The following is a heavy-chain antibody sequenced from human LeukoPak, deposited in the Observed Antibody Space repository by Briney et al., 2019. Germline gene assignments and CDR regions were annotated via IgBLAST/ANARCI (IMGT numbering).Heavy chain of an antibody. J-gene: IGHJ5*02. CDR2: IRYDGSNK. D-gene: IGHD2-2*01. CDR3: AKEPAAAIHPFYNWFDP. CDR1: GFTFSSYG. Sequence: GGTLRLSCAASGFTFSSYGMHWVRQAPGKGLEGVAFIRYDGSNKYYADSVKGRFTISRDNSKNTLYLQMNSLRAEDTAVYYCAKEPAAAIHPFYNWFDPWGQGTLVTVSS. V-gene: IGHV3-30*02.